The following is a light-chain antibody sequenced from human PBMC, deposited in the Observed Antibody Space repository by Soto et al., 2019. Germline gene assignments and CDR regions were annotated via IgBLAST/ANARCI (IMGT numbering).Light chain of an antibody. CDR3: QQYYTTPQT. J-gene: IGKJ1*01. CDR1: QSILYRSSNKNY. Sequence: DIVMTQSPDSLAVSLGERATINCNSSQSILYRSSNKNYLAWYQQKPGQPPKLLIYWASTREFGVPDRFSGSGSGTDFTLTISSLQAEDVAVYYCQQYYTTPQTFGQGTRVEIK. CDR2: WAS. V-gene: IGKV4-1*01.